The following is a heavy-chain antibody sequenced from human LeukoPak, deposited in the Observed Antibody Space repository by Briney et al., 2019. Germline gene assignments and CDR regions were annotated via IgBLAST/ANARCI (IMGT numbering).Heavy chain of an antibody. CDR2: IWYGGNYQ. D-gene: IGHD3-10*01. V-gene: IGHV3-33*01. CDR1: GFTFSSYG. J-gene: IGHJ5*02. CDR3: ARDVVRGLNWFDP. Sequence: GGSLRLSCAASGFTFSSYGMHWVRQAPGKGLEWVTVIWYGGNYQYYADSVKGRFTISRDNSKSTLYLEMNSLRVEDTAVYYCARDVVRGLNWFDPWGQGVLVTVSS.